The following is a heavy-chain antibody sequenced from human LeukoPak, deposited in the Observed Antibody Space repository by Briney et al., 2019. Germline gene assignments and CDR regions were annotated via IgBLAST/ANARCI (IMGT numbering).Heavy chain of an antibody. D-gene: IGHD3-22*01. V-gene: IGHV4-59*01. CDR1: GGSISSYY. CDR3: ARNYDSSGYTTFGY. CDR2: IYYSGTT. Sequence: SETLSLTCTVSGGSISSYYWSWIRQPPGKGLEWIGYIYYSGTTNYNPSLKSRVTISVDASKNQFSLKLSSVTAADTAVYYCARNYDSSGYTTFGYWGQGTLVTASS. J-gene: IGHJ4*02.